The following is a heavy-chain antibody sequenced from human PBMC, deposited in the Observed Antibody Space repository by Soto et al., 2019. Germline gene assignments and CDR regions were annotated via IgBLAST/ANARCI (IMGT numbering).Heavy chain of an antibody. J-gene: IGHJ6*03. CDR1: GYTFTSYD. Sequence: ASVKVSCKASGYTFTSYDINWVRQATGQGLEWMGWMNPNSGNTGYAQKFQGRVTMTRNTSISTAYMELSSLRSEDTAVYYCATGSSYYYYMDVWGKGTTVTVSS. CDR3: ATGSSYYYYMDV. CDR2: MNPNSGNT. V-gene: IGHV1-8*01.